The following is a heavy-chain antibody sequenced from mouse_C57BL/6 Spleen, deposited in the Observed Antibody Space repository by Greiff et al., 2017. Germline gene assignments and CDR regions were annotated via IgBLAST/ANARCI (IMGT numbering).Heavy chain of an antibody. D-gene: IGHD2-4*01. V-gene: IGHV3-6*01. CDR3: ARDLDDYDFYYAMDY. CDR2: ISYDGSN. Sequence: DVQLQESGPGLVKPSQSLSLTCSVTGYSITSGYYWNWIRQFPGNKLEWMGYISYDGSNNYNPSLKNRISITRDTSKNQFFLKLNSVTTEDTATYYCARDLDDYDFYYAMDYWGQGTSVTVSS. J-gene: IGHJ4*01. CDR1: GYSITSGYY.